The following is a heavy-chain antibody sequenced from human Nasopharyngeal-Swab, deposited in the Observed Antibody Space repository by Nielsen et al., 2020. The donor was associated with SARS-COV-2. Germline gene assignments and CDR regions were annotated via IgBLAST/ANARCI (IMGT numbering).Heavy chain of an antibody. Sequence: GESLKISCAASGFIFSASAIYWVRPASGQGPAWGGRIGDKDHNYATTYGASVQGRFTISRDDSKNTAFLQMDSLKTEDTALYYCTTDFYFDYWGQGTLVTVSS. CDR2: IGDKDHNYAT. CDR3: TTDFYFDY. V-gene: IGHV3-73*01. CDR1: GFIFSASA. J-gene: IGHJ4*02.